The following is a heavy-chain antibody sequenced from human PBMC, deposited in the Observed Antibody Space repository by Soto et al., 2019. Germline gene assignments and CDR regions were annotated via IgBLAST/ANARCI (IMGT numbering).Heavy chain of an antibody. V-gene: IGHV3-23*01. D-gene: IGHD3-9*01. J-gene: IGHJ3*02. CDR3: ARDGLYYDILTGYTSSVAFDI. CDR1: GFTFSSYA. CDR2: ISGSGSNP. Sequence: GGSLRLSCAASGFTFSSYAMSWVRQAPGQGLEWVSAISGSGSNPYYADSVKGRFTISRDNAKNTLYLQMNSLRAEDTAVYYCARDGLYYDILTGYTSSVAFDIWGQGTMVTVSS.